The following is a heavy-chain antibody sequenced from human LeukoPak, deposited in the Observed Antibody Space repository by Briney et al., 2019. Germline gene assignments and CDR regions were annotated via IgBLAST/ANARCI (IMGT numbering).Heavy chain of an antibody. CDR3: ANYIQRPPGMDV. Sequence: GGSLRLSCAVSGLSFSDNRMIWVRQAPEKRLEWVAVTADADDVIQYADSVKGRFTISTDNSKNTVYLQMNSLRAEDTALYFCANYIQRPPGMDVWGQGTMVTVSS. CDR2: TADADDVI. V-gene: IGHV3-23*01. CDR1: GLSFSDNR. J-gene: IGHJ6*02. D-gene: IGHD2-15*01.